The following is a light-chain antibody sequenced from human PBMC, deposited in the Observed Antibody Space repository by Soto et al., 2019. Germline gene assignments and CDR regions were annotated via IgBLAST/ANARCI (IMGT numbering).Light chain of an antibody. CDR1: QSINYN. Sequence: EIVMTQSPATLSVSPGERVTLSCRASQSINYNLAWYQQKPSQAPRLLIQGASTRATGIPVRFSGSGSGTEFTLTISSLQSEDFAVYYCQQYKNWYTFGQGTKLEIK. CDR3: QQYKNWYT. CDR2: GAS. V-gene: IGKV3-15*01. J-gene: IGKJ2*01.